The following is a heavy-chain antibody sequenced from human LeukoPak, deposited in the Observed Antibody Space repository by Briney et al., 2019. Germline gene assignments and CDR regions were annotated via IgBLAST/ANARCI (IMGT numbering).Heavy chain of an antibody. CDR2: IKQDGSEK. J-gene: IGHJ3*02. CDR1: GFTFSSYW. D-gene: IGHD2-15*01. CDR3: TRSDCSGGGCYSVRAFDI. Sequence: EPGRSLRLYCAASGFTFSSYWMSRVPQAPGKGLEWVANIKQDGSEKYYVGSVKVRFTISRDNAKNSLYLQMNSLRAEDRAVYYCTRSDCSGGGCYSVRAFDIWGQGTMVAVSS. V-gene: IGHV3-7*01.